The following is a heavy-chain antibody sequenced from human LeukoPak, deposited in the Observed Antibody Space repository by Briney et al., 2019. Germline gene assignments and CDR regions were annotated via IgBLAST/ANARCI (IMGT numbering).Heavy chain of an antibody. Sequence: SETLSLTCTVSGGSISSYYWSWIRQPAGKGLEWIGRIYTSGSTNYNPSLKSRVTMSVDTSKNQFSLKLSSVTAADTAVYYCARDRGIKHSSIQRADDAFDIWGQGTMVTVSS. J-gene: IGHJ3*02. CDR2: IYTSGST. V-gene: IGHV4-4*07. CDR3: ARDRGIKHSSIQRADDAFDI. D-gene: IGHD6-19*01. CDR1: GGSISSYY.